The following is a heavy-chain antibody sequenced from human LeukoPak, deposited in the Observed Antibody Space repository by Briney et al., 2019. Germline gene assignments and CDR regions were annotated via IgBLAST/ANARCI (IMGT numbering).Heavy chain of an antibody. CDR3: ARQGRRSSTTPGYFQH. J-gene: IGHJ1*01. CDR1: GYSFTSYW. D-gene: IGHD2-2*01. Sequence: GESLRISCKGSGYSFTSYWIGWVRQMPGKGLEWMGIIYPGDSDTRYSPSFQGQVTISADKSISTAYLQWSSLKASDTAMYYCARQGRRSSTTPGYFQHWGQGTLVTVSS. V-gene: IGHV5-51*01. CDR2: IYPGDSDT.